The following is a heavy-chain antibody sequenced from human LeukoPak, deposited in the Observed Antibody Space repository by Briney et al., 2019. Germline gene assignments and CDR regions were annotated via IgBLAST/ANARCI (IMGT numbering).Heavy chain of an antibody. V-gene: IGHV4-39*01. CDR3: ARLRYSSGWRFDY. CDR2: IYYSGST. Sequence: SETLSLTCTVSGGSISSSSSYWGWIRQAPGKGLEWIGSIYYSGSTYYNPSLKSRVTIFVDTSKNQFSLKLSSVTAADTAVYSCARLRYSSGWRFDYWGQGTLVTVSS. J-gene: IGHJ4*02. D-gene: IGHD6-19*01. CDR1: GGSISSSSSY.